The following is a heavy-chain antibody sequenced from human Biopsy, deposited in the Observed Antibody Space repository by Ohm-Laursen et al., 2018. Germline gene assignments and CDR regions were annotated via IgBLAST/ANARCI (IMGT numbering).Heavy chain of an antibody. CDR2: INSDASYI. CDR3: ARDDGFYARTSGMDV. Sequence: SLRLSCAASTFTFSSDSVNWVRQAPGKGLERVSYINSDASYIYYGVSVRGRFTISRDNAKNSVYLQMNSLRVEDTAVYYCARDDGFYARTSGMDVWGQGTTVTVSS. D-gene: IGHD2-8*01. V-gene: IGHV3-21*01. J-gene: IGHJ6*02. CDR1: TFTFSSDS.